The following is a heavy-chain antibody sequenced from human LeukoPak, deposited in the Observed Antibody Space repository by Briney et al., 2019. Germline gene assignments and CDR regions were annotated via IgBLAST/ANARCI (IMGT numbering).Heavy chain of an antibody. D-gene: IGHD1-26*01. J-gene: IGHJ4*02. CDR2: ISSGSGTI. CDR3: AREKVGANDY. V-gene: IGHV3-48*02. Sequence: GGSLRLSCAASEFTFSIYSMNWVRQAPGKGLEWGSYISSGSGTIYYADSVKGRFTISRDNAKNSLYLQMNSVRDEDTAVYYCAREKVGANDYWGQGTLVTVSS. CDR1: EFTFSIYS.